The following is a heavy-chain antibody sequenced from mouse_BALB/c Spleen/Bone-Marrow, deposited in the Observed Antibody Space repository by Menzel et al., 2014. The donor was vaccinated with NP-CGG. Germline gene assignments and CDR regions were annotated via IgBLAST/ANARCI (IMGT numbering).Heavy chain of an antibody. D-gene: IGHD4-1*02. CDR2: INPYNDGT. J-gene: IGHJ4*01. Sequence: VQLQQSGPELVKPGASVKMSCKASGYTFTSYVMHWVKQKPGQGLEWIGYINPYNDGTKYNEKFKGKATLTSDISTSTTYMELSSLTSGDSAVYYCARMEGSPTAVYYAMDYWGQGTTVTVSS. V-gene: IGHV1-14*01. CDR3: ARMEGSPTAVYYAMDY. CDR1: GYTFTSYV.